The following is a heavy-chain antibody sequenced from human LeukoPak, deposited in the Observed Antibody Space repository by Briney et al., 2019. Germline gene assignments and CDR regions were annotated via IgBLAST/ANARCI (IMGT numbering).Heavy chain of an antibody. J-gene: IGHJ3*02. CDR3: ARVGYSYGYAFDI. Sequence: ASVKVSCKASGYTFTGYYMHWVRQAPGQGLEWMGRINPNSDGTNYAQKFQGRVTMTRDTSISTAYMELSRLRSDDTAVYYCARVGYSYGYAFDIWGQGTMVTVSS. CDR2: INPNSDGT. V-gene: IGHV1-2*06. D-gene: IGHD5-18*01. CDR1: GYTFTGYY.